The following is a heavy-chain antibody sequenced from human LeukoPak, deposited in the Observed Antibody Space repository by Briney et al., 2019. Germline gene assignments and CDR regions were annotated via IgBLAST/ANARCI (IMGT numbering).Heavy chain of an antibody. J-gene: IGHJ3*02. V-gene: IGHV1-8*01. D-gene: IGHD6-19*01. CDR3: AKPQSGYTNGWYLGRGGFHI. Sequence: ASVKVSCKASGYTFTSYDINWVRQATGQGLEWMGWMNPNSGNTGYAQKFQGRVTMTRNTSISTAYMELSSLRTEDTAVYYCAKPQSGYTNGWYLGRGGFHIWGQGTMVTVSS. CDR1: GYTFTSYD. CDR2: MNPNSGNT.